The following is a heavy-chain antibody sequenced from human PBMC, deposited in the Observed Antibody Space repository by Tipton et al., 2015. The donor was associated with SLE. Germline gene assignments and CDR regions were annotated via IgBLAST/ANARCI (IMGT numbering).Heavy chain of an antibody. J-gene: IGHJ3*02. CDR1: GGSITSHY. CDR3: ARYASQVGVIVFDI. CDR2: IYNTGST. Sequence: QLVQSGAEVKPSETLSLTCTVSGGSITSHYWSWIRQPPGKGLEWIGYIYNTGSTNYNPSLKSRVTISVDTSKNQFSLKLNSVTAADSAVYYCARYASQVGVIVFDIWGQGTMVTVSS. D-gene: IGHD2-15*01. V-gene: IGHV4-59*11.